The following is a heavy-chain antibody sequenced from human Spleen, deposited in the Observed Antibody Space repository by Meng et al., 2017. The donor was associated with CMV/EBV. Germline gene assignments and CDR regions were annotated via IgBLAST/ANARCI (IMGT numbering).Heavy chain of an antibody. Sequence: SVKVSCKASGYTFTGYYMHWVRQAPGQGLEWMGGIIPILGLSTYAQRFQGRVTITADKSTGTGYVEVPSLRFDDTAVYYCVTYQYDSGWTEDSWGQGTLVTVSS. J-gene: IGHJ4*02. D-gene: IGHD3-16*01. CDR1: GYTFTGYY. CDR3: VTYQYDSGWTEDS. CDR2: IIPILGLS. V-gene: IGHV1-69*10.